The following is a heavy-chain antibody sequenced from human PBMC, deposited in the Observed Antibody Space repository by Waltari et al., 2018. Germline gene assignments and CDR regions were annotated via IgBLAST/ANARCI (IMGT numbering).Heavy chain of an antibody. CDR2: INPNSGGT. CDR3: ARVSVSRLRAAAGTLQVYYYGMDV. J-gene: IGHJ6*02. Sequence: QVQLVQSGAEVKKPGASVKVSCKASGYTFTGYYMHWVRQAPGQGLEWMGRINPNSGGTNYEQKFQGRVTMTRDTSISTAYMELSRLRSDDTAVYYCARVSVSRLRAAAGTLQVYYYGMDVWGQGTTVTVSS. CDR1: GYTFTGYY. V-gene: IGHV1-2*06. D-gene: IGHD6-13*01.